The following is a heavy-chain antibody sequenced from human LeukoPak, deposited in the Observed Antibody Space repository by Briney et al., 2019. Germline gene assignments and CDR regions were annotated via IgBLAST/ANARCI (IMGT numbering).Heavy chain of an antibody. CDR1: GGTFSSYT. D-gene: IGHD2-2*02. CDR2: IIPILGIA. J-gene: IGHJ4*02. Sequence: SVKVSCKACGGTFSSYTISWVRQAPGQGLEWMGRIIPILGIANYAQKFQGRVTITADKSTSTAYMELSSLRSEDTAVYYCARDYCSSTSCYINFDYWGQGTLVTVSS. CDR3: ARDYCSSTSCYINFDY. V-gene: IGHV1-69*04.